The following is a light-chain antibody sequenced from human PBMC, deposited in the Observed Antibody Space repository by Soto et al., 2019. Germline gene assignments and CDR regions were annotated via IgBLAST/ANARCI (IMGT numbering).Light chain of an antibody. CDR3: QHRDNFPHT. V-gene: IGKV3-11*01. Sequence: EMVLTQSPATLSVSPGERATLSCRASQSVSSWLAWYRRKPGQAPRLLIYDATNRDSGVPARFSGSGSGTDFTLTISSLQPEDFAVYYCQHRDNFPHTFGPGTIVDIK. CDR2: DAT. CDR1: QSVSSW. J-gene: IGKJ3*01.